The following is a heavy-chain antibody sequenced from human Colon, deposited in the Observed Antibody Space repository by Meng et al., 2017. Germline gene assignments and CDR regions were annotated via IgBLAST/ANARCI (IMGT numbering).Heavy chain of an antibody. CDR1: GGSIRNDQW. D-gene: IGHD1-26*01. Sequence: QVPLQASGPGWVMPSGTPSLTCDVSGGSIRNDQWWSWVRQAPGKGLEWIGEIYHSGRTNYNPSVKSRVSMSVDKSQNHFSLRLSSVTAADTAVYYCARSPYSGSALPFFDYWGQGSLVTVFS. J-gene: IGHJ4*02. CDR3: ARSPYSGSALPFFDY. CDR2: IYHSGRT. V-gene: IGHV4-4*02.